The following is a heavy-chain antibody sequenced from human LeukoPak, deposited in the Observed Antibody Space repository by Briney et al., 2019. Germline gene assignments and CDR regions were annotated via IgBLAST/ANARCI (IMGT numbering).Heavy chain of an antibody. J-gene: IGHJ4*02. D-gene: IGHD5-12*01. V-gene: IGHV1-2*04. CDR1: GYTFTGCY. Sequence: ASVKVSCKASGYTFTGCYMHWVRQAPGQGLEWMGWINPNSGGTNYAQKFQGWVTMTRDTSISTAYMELSRLRSDDTAVYYCARESHIVATTYFDYWGQGTLVTVSS. CDR3: ARESHIVATTYFDY. CDR2: INPNSGGT.